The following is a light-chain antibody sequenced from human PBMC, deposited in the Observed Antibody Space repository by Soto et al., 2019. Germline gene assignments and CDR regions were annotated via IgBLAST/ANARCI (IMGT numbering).Light chain of an antibody. CDR2: ADS. Sequence: SYELTQPPSVSVAPGQTARITCGGTNIGSKSVHWYQQKPGQAPVMVVYADSDRPSVIPERFSGSNSGNTATLTISGVEAGDEAGYYCQVWDSSGDHGGVFGGGTKLTVL. CDR3: QVWDSSGDHGGV. V-gene: IGLV3-21*02. CDR1: NIGSKS. J-gene: IGLJ3*02.